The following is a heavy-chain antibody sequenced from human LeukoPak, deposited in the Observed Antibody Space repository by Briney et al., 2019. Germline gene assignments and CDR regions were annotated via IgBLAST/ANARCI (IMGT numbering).Heavy chain of an antibody. CDR1: GFTFSSYA. V-gene: IGHV3-23*01. CDR3: AKSPYMVRGVNYWFDP. D-gene: IGHD3-10*01. Sequence: PGGSLRLSCAASGFTFSSYAMSWVRQAPGKGLEWVSAISGSGGSTYYADSVKARFTISRDNSKNTLYLQMNSLRAEDTAVYYCAKSPYMVRGVNYWFDPWGQGTLVTVSS. J-gene: IGHJ5*02. CDR2: ISGSGGST.